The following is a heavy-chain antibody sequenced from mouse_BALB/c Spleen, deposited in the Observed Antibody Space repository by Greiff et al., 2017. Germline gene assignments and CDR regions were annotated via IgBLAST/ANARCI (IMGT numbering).Heavy chain of an antibody. CDR3: ARSRGLLAWFAY. Sequence: EVNVVESGGGLVKPGGSLKLSCAASGFTFSSYAMSWVRQTPEKRLEWVASISSGGSTYYPDSVKGRFTISRDNARNILYLQMSSLRSEDTAMYYCARSRGLLAWFAYWGQGTLVTVSA. J-gene: IGHJ3*01. CDR1: GFTFSSYA. CDR2: ISSGGST. V-gene: IGHV5-6-5*01. D-gene: IGHD1-1*01.